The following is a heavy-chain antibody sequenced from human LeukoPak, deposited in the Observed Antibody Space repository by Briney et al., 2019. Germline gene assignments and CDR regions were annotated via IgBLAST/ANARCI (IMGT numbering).Heavy chain of an antibody. CDR1: AYSFTTYW. CDR3: ARLAPNILLWFGEY. V-gene: IGHV5-51*01. Sequence: GESLQISCHGSAYSFTTYWIAWARQVPGKGLEWMGIIYPGDSDTRYSPSFQGQVTISADKSISTAYLQCSSLTASDTGMYYCARLAPNILLWFGEYWGQGTLVTVSS. CDR2: IYPGDSDT. J-gene: IGHJ4*02. D-gene: IGHD3-10*01.